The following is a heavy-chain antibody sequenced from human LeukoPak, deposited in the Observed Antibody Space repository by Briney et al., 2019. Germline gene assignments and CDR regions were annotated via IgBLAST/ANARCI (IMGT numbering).Heavy chain of an antibody. CDR2: INHSGST. CDR3: ARRVSFDY. J-gene: IGHJ4*02. Sequence: PSETLSLTCAVYGGSFSGYYWSWIRQPPGKGLEWIGEINHSGSTNYNPSLKGRVTISVDTSKNQFSLKLSSVTAADTAVYYCARRVSFDYWGQGTLVTVSS. V-gene: IGHV4-34*01. D-gene: IGHD2-21*01. CDR1: GGSFSGYY.